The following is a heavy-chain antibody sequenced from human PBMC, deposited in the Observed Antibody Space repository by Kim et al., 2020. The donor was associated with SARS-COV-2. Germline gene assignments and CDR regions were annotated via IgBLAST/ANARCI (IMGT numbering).Heavy chain of an antibody. J-gene: IGHJ6*02. CDR3: ARGWGYYDFWSGYPTLTPGDYYGMDV. CDR1: GYTFTSYY. Sequence: ASVKVSCKASGYTFTSYYMHWVRQAPGQGLEWMGIINPSGGSTSYAQKFQGRVTMTRDTSTSTVYMELSSLRSEDTAVYYCARGWGYYDFWSGYPTLTPGDYYGMDVWGQGTTVTVSS. CDR2: INPSGGST. D-gene: IGHD3-3*01. V-gene: IGHV1-46*01.